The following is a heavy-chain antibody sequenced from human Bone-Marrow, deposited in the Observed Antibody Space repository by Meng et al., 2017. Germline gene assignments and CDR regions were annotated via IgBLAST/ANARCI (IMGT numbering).Heavy chain of an antibody. Sequence: GGSLRLSCAASGFNFRTSAMSWVRQTPGKGLEWVSSITKTDDNTFYGDSVKGRFTISRDSSKNTLFLQMESLRVEDTAIYYCAKEIRPNDHWGQGTLVTVSS. CDR3: AKEIRPNDH. V-gene: IGHV3-23*01. CDR1: GFNFRTSA. J-gene: IGHJ4*02. CDR2: ITKTDDNT. D-gene: IGHD4-17*01.